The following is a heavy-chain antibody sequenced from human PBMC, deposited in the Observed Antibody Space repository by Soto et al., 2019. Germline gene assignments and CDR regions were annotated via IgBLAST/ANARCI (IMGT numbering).Heavy chain of an antibody. CDR1: GFPFSSYG. CDR3: AKEWVYDSSGWSFDY. CDR2: ISYDGSNK. Sequence: PGGSLSLSCAASGFPFSSYGMHWVRQAPGKGLEWVAVISYDGSNKYYADSVKGRFTISRDNSKNMLYLQMNSLRAEDTAVYYCAKEWVYDSSGWSFDYWGQGTLVTVSS. J-gene: IGHJ4*02. V-gene: IGHV3-30*18. D-gene: IGHD3-22*01.